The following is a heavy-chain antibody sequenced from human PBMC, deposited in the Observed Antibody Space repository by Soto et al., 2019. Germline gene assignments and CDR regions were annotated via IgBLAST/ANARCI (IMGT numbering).Heavy chain of an antibody. CDR2: IRSKANNYAT. V-gene: IGHV3-73*01. J-gene: IGHJ2*01. Sequence: PWGSLRLSCAASGFTFSGSAMHWVRQASGKGLEWVGRIRSKANNYATAYAASVKGRFTISRDDSKNTAYLQMNSLKTEDTAVYYCTRHALQYCGGDCYLLPYFDLWGRGTLVTVSS. CDR1: GFTFSGSA. CDR3: TRHALQYCGGDCYLLPYFDL. D-gene: IGHD2-21*02.